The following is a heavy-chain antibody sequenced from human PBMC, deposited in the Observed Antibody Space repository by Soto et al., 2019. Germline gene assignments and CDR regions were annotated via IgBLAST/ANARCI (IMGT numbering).Heavy chain of an antibody. D-gene: IGHD2-2*01. CDR3: AASGRDCSSTSCYGYTPLDY. V-gene: IGHV4-34*01. J-gene: IGHJ4*02. Sequence: PSETLSLTCAVYGGSFSGYYWSWIRQPPGKGLEWIGEINHSGSTNYNPSLKSRVTISVDTSKNQFSLKLSSVTAADTAVYYCAASGRDCSSTSCYGYTPLDYWGQGTLVTVSS. CDR2: INHSGST. CDR1: GGSFSGYY.